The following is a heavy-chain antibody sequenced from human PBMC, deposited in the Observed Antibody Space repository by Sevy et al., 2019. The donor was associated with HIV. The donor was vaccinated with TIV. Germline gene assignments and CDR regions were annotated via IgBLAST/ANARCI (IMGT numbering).Heavy chain of an antibody. CDR3: ARVPTIFTEVNWFDP. J-gene: IGHJ5*02. CDR1: GYTFTAYY. CDR2: INPNSGDT. V-gene: IGHV1-2*02. Sequence: ASVKVSCKASGYTFTAYYIDWVRQAPGQGLEYMGWINPNSGDTNYAQNFQGRVTMTSDTSISTVYMDLNRLRSDDTAGYYCARVPTIFTEVNWFDPWGQGTLVTVSS. D-gene: IGHD3-3*01.